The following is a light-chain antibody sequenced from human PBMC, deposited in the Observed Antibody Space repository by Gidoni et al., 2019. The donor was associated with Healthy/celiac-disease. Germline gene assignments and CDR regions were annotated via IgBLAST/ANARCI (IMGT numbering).Light chain of an antibody. J-gene: IGKJ4*01. CDR3: MQALQTPRT. V-gene: IGKV2-28*01. CDR2: LGS. CDR1: QSFLHSNGYNY. Sequence: IVMTQSPLSLPVTPGEPPSISCRSSQSFLHSNGYNYLDWYLQKPGQSPPLLIYLGSNRASGVTDRFSGSGSGTDFTLKISRVEAEDVGVYYGMQALQTPRTFGGGTKVEIK.